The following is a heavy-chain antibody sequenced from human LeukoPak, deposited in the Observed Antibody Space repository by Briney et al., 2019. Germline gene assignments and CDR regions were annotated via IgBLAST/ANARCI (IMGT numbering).Heavy chain of an antibody. D-gene: IGHD2-8*01. CDR3: AKDPDCTSGICYTFFDY. Sequence: GGSLRLSRAASGFTFSNYAMSWVRQAPGKGQEWVSAISGSGGSTYYADSVKGRFTISRDNSKNTLYLQMNSLRAEDTVVYYCAKDPDCTSGICYTFFDYWGQGTLVTVSS. J-gene: IGHJ4*02. CDR2: ISGSGGST. CDR1: GFTFSNYA. V-gene: IGHV3-23*01.